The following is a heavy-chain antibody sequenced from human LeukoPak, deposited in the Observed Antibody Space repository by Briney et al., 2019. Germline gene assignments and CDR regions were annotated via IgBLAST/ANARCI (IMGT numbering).Heavy chain of an antibody. J-gene: IGHJ4*02. CDR3: AREGIAARGFRSGYYPMDY. V-gene: IGHV1-69*13. Sequence: SVKVSCKASGGTFSSYAISWVRQAPGQGLEWMGGIIPIFGTANYAQKFQGRVTITVDESTSTAYTELSSLRSEDTAVYYCAREGIAARGFRSGYYPMDYWGQGTLVTVSS. CDR2: IIPIFGTA. CDR1: GGTFSSYA. D-gene: IGHD3-22*01.